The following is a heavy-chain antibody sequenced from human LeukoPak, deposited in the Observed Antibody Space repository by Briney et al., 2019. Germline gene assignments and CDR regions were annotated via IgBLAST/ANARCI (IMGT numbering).Heavy chain of an antibody. J-gene: IGHJ4*02. V-gene: IGHV4-59*01. Sequence: SETLSLTCTVSGGSISSYYWSWIRQPPGKGLEWIGNIYYSESTNYNPSLKSRVTISVDTSKNQFSLRLSSVTAADTAVYYCARGVSGYGSFDRWGQGTLVTVSS. D-gene: IGHD5-12*01. CDR2: IYYSEST. CDR3: ARGVSGYGSFDR. CDR1: GGSISSYY.